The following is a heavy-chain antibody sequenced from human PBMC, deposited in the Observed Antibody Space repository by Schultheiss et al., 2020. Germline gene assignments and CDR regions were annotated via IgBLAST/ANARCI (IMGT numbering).Heavy chain of an antibody. V-gene: IGHV3-33*06. D-gene: IGHD5-18*01. CDR3: AKGKYSWDYYGMDV. CDR2: IWYDGSNK. J-gene: IGHJ6*02. CDR1: GFTFSSYG. Sequence: GGSLRLSCAASGFTFSSYGMHWVRQAPGKGLEWVAVIWYDGSNKYYADSVKGRFTISRDNSKNTLYLQMNSLRAEDTAVYYCAKGKYSWDYYGMDVWGQGTTVTVSS.